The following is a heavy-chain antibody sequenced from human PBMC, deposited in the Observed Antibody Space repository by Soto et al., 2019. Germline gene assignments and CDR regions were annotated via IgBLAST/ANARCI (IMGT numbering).Heavy chain of an antibody. D-gene: IGHD6-19*01. V-gene: IGHV4-31*03. Sequence: QVQLQESGPGLVKPSQTLSLTCTVSVGSISSGGYYWSWIRQHPGKGLEWIGYIYYSGRTYYNPYLKSRVTISVDTSKNQFSLKLSSVTAADTAVYYCARDRSSGWYWFDPWGQGTLVTVSS. CDR1: VGSISSGGYY. J-gene: IGHJ5*02. CDR2: IYYSGRT. CDR3: ARDRSSGWYWFDP.